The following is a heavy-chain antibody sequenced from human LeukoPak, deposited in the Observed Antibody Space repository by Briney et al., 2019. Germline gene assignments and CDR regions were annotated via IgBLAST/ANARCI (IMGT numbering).Heavy chain of an antibody. CDR2: ISAYNGNT. D-gene: IGHD3-10*01. CDR1: GYTFTSYY. V-gene: IGHV1-18*04. Sequence: GASVKVSCKASGYTFTSYYMHWVRQAPGQGLEWMGWISAYNGNTNYAQKLQGRVTMTTDTSTSTAYMELRSLRSDDTAVYYCARDTTSELLWFGELLNWGQGTLVTVSS. J-gene: IGHJ4*02. CDR3: ARDTTSELLWFGELLN.